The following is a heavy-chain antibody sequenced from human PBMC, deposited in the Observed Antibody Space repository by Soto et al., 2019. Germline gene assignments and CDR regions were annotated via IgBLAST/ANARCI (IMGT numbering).Heavy chain of an antibody. CDR3: AKSITMVRGYKGWFDP. D-gene: IGHD3-10*01. V-gene: IGHV1-69*02. Sequence: QVQLVQSGAEVKKPGSSVKVSCKASGGTFSSYTISWVRQAPGQGLEWMGRIIPILDIANYAQKFQGRVTITADKSTSTAYMELSSLRSEDTAVYYCAKSITMVRGYKGWFDPWGQGTLVTVSS. CDR1: GGTFSSYT. CDR2: IIPILDIA. J-gene: IGHJ5*02.